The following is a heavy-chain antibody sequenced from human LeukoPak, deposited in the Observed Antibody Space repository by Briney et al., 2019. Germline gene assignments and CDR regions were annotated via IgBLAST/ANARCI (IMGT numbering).Heavy chain of an antibody. CDR3: ARDPTSSWETAFDI. V-gene: IGHV3-21*01. CDR2: ISSSSSYI. CDR1: GFTFSSHG. J-gene: IGHJ3*02. D-gene: IGHD1-26*01. Sequence: GGSLRLSCAASGFTFSSHGMSWVRQAPGKGLGWVSSISSSSSYIYYADSVKGRFTISRDNAKNSLYLQMNSLRAEDTAVYYCARDPTSSWETAFDIWGQGTMVTVSS.